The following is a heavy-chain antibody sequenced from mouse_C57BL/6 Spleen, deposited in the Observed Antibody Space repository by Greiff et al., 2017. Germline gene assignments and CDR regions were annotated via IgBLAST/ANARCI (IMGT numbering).Heavy chain of an antibody. Sequence: QVQLQQPGAELVMPGASVKLSCKASGYTFTSYWIHWVKQRPGQGLEWIGEIDPSDSYTNYNQKFKGKSTLTVDKSSSTAYMQLSGLTSEDSAVYYCARHGSSRFDYWGQGTTLTVSS. D-gene: IGHD1-1*01. CDR2: IDPSDSYT. J-gene: IGHJ2*01. CDR1: GYTFTSYW. CDR3: ARHGSSRFDY. V-gene: IGHV1-69*01.